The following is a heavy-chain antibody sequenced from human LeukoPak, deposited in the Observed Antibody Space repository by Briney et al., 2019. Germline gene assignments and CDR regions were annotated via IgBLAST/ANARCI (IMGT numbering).Heavy chain of an antibody. J-gene: IGHJ3*02. CDR3: ARGGTYDI. CDR2: ISSSSSYV. CDR1: GFTFSSYS. Sequence: GGSLRRSCAASGFTFSSYSMNWVRQAPGKGLEWVSSISSSSSYVYYADSVKGRFTISRDNAKNSLYLQMNSLRGEDTAVYFCARGGTYDIWGQGTRVTVSS. V-gene: IGHV3-21*01.